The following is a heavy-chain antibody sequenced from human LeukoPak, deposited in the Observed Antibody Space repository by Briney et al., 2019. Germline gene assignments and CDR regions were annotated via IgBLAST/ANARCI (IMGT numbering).Heavy chain of an antibody. J-gene: IGHJ4*02. CDR1: GFTFSSYW. CDR3: ASSGYCSGGSCHEDRGEFDY. CDR2: INSDGSST. V-gene: IGHV3-74*01. D-gene: IGHD2-15*01. Sequence: GGSLRLSCAASGFTFSSYWMHWVRQAPGKGLVWVSRINSDGSSTSYADSVKGRFTISRDNAKSTLYLQMNSLRAEDTAVYYCASSGYCSGGSCHEDRGEFDYWGQGTLVTVSS.